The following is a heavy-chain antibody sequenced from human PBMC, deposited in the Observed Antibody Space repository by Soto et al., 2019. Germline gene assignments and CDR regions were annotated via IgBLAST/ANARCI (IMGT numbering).Heavy chain of an antibody. D-gene: IGHD6-6*01. V-gene: IGHV4-31*03. Sequence: QVQLQESGPGLVKPSQTLSLSCTVSGGSISSGGYYWGWIRQHPGKGLEWIGYIYYSGSTYYNPSLKSRVTISVDTSKNQFSLNLRSVTAADTAVYYCARGRYSSSSSWFDPWGQGTLVTVSS. CDR2: IYYSGST. CDR1: GGSISSGGYY. CDR3: ARGRYSSSSSWFDP. J-gene: IGHJ5*02.